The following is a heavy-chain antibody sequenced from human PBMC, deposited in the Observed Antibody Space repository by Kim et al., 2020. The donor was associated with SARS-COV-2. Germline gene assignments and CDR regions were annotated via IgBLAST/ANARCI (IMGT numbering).Heavy chain of an antibody. J-gene: IGHJ4*02. CDR1: GYTFTDYY. Sequence: ASVKVSCKASGYTFTDYYMHWVRQAPGQGLEWMGRINPNTGGTNYAQKFQGRVIMTRDTSISTAYMELSRLRSDDTAVFFCARVYFDNTVYYYFDFWGQGTLVTVSS. V-gene: IGHV1-2*06. CDR3: ARVYFDNTVYYYFDF. CDR2: INPNTGGT. D-gene: IGHD3-22*01.